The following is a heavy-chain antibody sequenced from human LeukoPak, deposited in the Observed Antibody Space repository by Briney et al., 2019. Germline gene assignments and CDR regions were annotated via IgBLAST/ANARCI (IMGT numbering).Heavy chain of an antibody. D-gene: IGHD3-10*01. CDR1: GFTFSSHA. J-gene: IGHJ3*02. CDR3: AKGRSQVGTDDAFDI. V-gene: IGHV3-23*01. CDR2: ISGSGGST. Sequence: GGSLRLSCAASGFTFSSHAMSWVRQAPGKGLEWVSAISGSGGSTYYADSVKGRFTISRDNSKNTLCLQMNSLRAEDTAVYYCAKGRSQVGTDDAFDIWGQGTMVTVSS.